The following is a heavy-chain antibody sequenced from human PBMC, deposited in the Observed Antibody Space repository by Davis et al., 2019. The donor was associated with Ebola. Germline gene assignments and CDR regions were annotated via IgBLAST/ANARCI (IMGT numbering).Heavy chain of an antibody. D-gene: IGHD3-10*01. CDR3: VRGLVQGVIGFDWFDP. CDR2: IYDSGTT. Sequence: PSETLSLTCTVSGGSISSNDYCWGWIRQPPGKGLEWIGNIYDSGTTYYNPSLKSRGTMSVDTSKNQISLTLNSVTAADTAVYYCVRGLVQGVIGFDWFDPWGQGTLVIVSS. V-gene: IGHV4-39*01. J-gene: IGHJ5*02. CDR1: GGSISSNDYC.